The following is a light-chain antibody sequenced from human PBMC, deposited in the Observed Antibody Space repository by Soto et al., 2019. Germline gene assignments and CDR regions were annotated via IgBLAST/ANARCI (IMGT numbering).Light chain of an antibody. Sequence: EILLTQSPGTLSLSPGDRATLSCRASQSLGSGYLAWYRQKPGQAPRILIYGGSSRATGIPVRFSGSGSETDFTLTITRLEPEDFAVYYCQQYSSSRTFGQGTKVDI. CDR1: QSLGSGY. CDR3: QQYSSSRT. J-gene: IGKJ1*01. V-gene: IGKV3-20*01. CDR2: GGS.